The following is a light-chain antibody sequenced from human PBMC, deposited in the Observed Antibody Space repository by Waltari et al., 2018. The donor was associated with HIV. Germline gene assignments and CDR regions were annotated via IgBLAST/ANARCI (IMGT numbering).Light chain of an antibody. J-gene: IGKJ1*01. V-gene: IGKV3-20*01. CDR1: QSLSNSY. CDR3: QQYVSSPWT. Sequence: EVVLTKTLGTLFLSPGERATLFCRASQSLSNSYFAWYQQKPGQAPKLLIYDASSRATGMPDKFRGSGSGTDFTLTVSKLEPEDFAVYCCQQYVSSPWTFGQGTKVEIK. CDR2: DAS.